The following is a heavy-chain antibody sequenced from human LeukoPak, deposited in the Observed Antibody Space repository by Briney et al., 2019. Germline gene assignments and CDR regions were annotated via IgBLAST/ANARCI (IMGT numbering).Heavy chain of an antibody. CDR1: GYTFTSYG. V-gene: IGHV1-18*01. Sequence: ASVKVSCKASGYTFTSYGISWVRQAPGQGLEWMGWISAYNGNTNYAQKLQGRVTMTTDTSTSTAYMELRSLRSDDTAVYYCARDIVVVVAASLYYYYGMDVWGQGTTVTVSS. CDR3: ARDIVVVVAASLYYYYGMDV. D-gene: IGHD2-15*01. CDR2: ISAYNGNT. J-gene: IGHJ6*02.